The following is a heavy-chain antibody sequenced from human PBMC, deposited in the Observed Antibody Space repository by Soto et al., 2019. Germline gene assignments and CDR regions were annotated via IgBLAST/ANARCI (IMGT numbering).Heavy chain of an antibody. V-gene: IGHV3-73*01. Sequence: GGSLRLSCVASGFVFKDSSIHWVRQASGKGLEWVGRIRDRAYNYATAYTASVKGRFTISRDDSTNTAYLQMNSLRTEDTAIYYCTRLISAAQDYWGQGALVTVSS. CDR1: GFVFKDSS. CDR3: TRLISAAQDY. CDR2: IRDRAYNYAT. D-gene: IGHD3-10*01. J-gene: IGHJ4*02.